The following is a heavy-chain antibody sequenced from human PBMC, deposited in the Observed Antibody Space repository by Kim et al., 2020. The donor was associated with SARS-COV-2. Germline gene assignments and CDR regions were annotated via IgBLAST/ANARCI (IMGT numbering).Heavy chain of an antibody. CDR2: IWYDGSNK. Sequence: GGSLRLSCAASGFTFSSYGMHWVRQAPGKGLEWVAVIWYDGSNKYYADSVKGRFTISRDNSKNTLYLQMNSLRAEDTAVYYCARDRVGTAMVPGACGYWGQGTLVTVSS. V-gene: IGHV3-33*01. D-gene: IGHD5-18*01. CDR1: GFTFSSYG. CDR3: ARDRVGTAMVPGACGY. J-gene: IGHJ4*02.